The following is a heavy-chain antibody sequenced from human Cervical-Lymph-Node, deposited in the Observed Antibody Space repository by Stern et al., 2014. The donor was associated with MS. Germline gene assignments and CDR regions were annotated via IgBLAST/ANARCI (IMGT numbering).Heavy chain of an antibody. J-gene: IGHJ4*02. CDR1: GDSISSYTHY. CDR3: AKHACTGAACPFDL. V-gene: IGHV4-39*01. CDR2: VYYSGPP. Sequence: QVQLVESGPGLVKPSETLSLTCAVSGDSISSYTHYWAWIRQPPGKGLAWIGSVYYSGPPYYTPSLKSRVPISVDTPKNPFSLGLNSVTAADTAVYYCAKHACTGAACPFDLWGQGTLVTVSS. D-gene: IGHD2-8*02.